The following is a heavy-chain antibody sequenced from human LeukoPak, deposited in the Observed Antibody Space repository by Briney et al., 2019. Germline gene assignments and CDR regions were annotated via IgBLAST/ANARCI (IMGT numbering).Heavy chain of an antibody. V-gene: IGHV1-18*01. CDR2: ISAYNGNT. J-gene: IGHJ5*02. CDR1: GYTFTSYG. Sequence: ASVKVSCKASGYTFTSYGISWVRQAPGQGLEWMGWISAYNGNTNYAQKLQGRVTMTTDTSTSTAYMELRSLRSDDTAVYYCARDVVRAARPYWFDPWGQGTLVTVSS. CDR3: ARDVVRAARPYWFDP. D-gene: IGHD6-6*01.